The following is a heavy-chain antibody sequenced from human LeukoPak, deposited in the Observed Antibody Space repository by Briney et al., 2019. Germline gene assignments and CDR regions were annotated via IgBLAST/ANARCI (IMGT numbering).Heavy chain of an antibody. CDR3: ARQYYDILTGYRSASDY. J-gene: IGHJ4*02. Sequence: SETLSLTCAVYGESFSSYYRSWIRQPPGKGLEWIGEINHSGSTNYNPSLKSRVTISVDTSKNQFSLKLSSVTAADTAVYYCARQYYDILTGYRSASDYWGQGTLVTVSS. D-gene: IGHD3-9*01. CDR2: INHSGST. V-gene: IGHV4-34*01. CDR1: GESFSSYY.